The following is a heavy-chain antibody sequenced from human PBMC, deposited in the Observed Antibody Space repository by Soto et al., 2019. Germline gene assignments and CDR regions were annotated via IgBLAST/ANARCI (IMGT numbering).Heavy chain of an antibody. J-gene: IGHJ4*02. D-gene: IGHD6-19*01. Sequence: QVQLVQSGAEVKKPGASVKVSCKASGYTFTSYGISWVRQAPGQGLEWMGWISAYNGNTNYAQKLQGRVTMTTDTATSTAYMELRSLRSDDTAVYYCARASIAVADAKSLSDYWGQGNLDTVSS. CDR1: GYTFTSYG. V-gene: IGHV1-18*01. CDR2: ISAYNGNT. CDR3: ARASIAVADAKSLSDY.